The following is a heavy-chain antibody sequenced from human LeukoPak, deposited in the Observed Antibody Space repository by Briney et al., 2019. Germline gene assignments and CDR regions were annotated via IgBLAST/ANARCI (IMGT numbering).Heavy chain of an antibody. J-gene: IGHJ5*02. CDR3: ARGRYCSSTSCPTPKNNWFDP. CDR2: INHSGST. CDR1: GGSFSGYY. V-gene: IGHV4-34*01. Sequence: SETLSLTCAVYGGSFSGYYWSWIRQPPGKGLEWIGKINHSGSTNYDPSLKSRVTISVDTSKNQFSLKLSSVTAADTAVYYCARGRYCSSTSCPTPKNNWFDPWGQGTLVTVSS. D-gene: IGHD2-2*01.